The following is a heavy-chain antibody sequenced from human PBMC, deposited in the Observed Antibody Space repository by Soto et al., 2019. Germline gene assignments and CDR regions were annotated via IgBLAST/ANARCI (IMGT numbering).Heavy chain of an antibody. D-gene: IGHD3-10*01. CDR2: INPNSGGT. J-gene: IGHJ5*02. CDR1: GYTFTGYY. Sequence: ASVKVSCKASGYTFTGYYIHWVRQAPGQGLERMGWINPNSGGTNYAQKFQGWVTMTRDTSISTAYMELSRLRSDDTAVYYCARGTSITMVQGVIAGPPSENWFDPWGQGTLVTVSS. CDR3: ARGTSITMVQGVIAGPPSENWFDP. V-gene: IGHV1-2*04.